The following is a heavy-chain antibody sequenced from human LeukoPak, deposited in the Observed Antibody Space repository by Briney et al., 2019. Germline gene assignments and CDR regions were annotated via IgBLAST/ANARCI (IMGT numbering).Heavy chain of an antibody. D-gene: IGHD3-9*01. J-gene: IGHJ4*02. CDR3: ARRLPSFDWINYFDY. V-gene: IGHV4-30-4*01. Sequence: SETLSLTCTVSGGSISSGDYYWSWIRQPPGKGLEWIGYIYYSGSTYYNPSLKSRVTISVDTSKNQFSLKLSSVTAADTAVYYCARRLPSFDWINYFDYWGQGTLVTVSS. CDR2: IYYSGST. CDR1: GGSISSGDYY.